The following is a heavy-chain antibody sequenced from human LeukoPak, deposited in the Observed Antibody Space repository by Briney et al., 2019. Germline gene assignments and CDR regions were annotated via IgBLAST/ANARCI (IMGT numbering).Heavy chain of an antibody. CDR2: IIPILGIA. CDR1: GGTFSSYA. V-gene: IGHV1-69*04. Sequence: ASVKVSCKASGGTFSSYAISWVRQAPGQGLEWMGRIIPILGIANYAQKFQGRVTITADKSTSTAYMELSSLRSEDTAVYYCAAALLRIAAAADWGQGTLVTVSS. J-gene: IGHJ4*02. D-gene: IGHD6-13*01. CDR3: AAALLRIAAAAD.